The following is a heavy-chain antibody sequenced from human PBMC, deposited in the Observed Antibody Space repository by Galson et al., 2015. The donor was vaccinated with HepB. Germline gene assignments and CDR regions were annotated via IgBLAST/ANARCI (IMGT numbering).Heavy chain of an antibody. V-gene: IGHV1-3*01. CDR1: GYTFTSYA. CDR2: INAGNGNT. J-gene: IGHJ3*02. D-gene: IGHD3-10*01. Sequence: SVKVSCKASGYTFTSYAMHWVRQAPGQRLEWMGWINAGNGNTKYSQKFQGRVTITRDTSASTAYMELSSLRSEDTAVYYCARRNSGSYYRGAFDIWGQGTVVTVSS. CDR3: ARRNSGSYYRGAFDI.